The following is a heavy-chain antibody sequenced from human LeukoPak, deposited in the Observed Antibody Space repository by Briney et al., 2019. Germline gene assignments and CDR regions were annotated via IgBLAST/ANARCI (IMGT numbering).Heavy chain of an antibody. CDR1: GFTFSSYT. V-gene: IGHV3-21*01. J-gene: IGHJ5*02. CDR2: ISSSTTYI. CDR3: ARGGYSGYQKTHWFDP. D-gene: IGHD5-12*01. Sequence: GGSLRLSCGASGFTFSSYTMNWVRQTPGNGLEWVSSISSSTTYIYYADSVRGRFTISRDNAKNSLYLQMNSLRAEDTAVYYCARGGYSGYQKTHWFDPWGQGTLVTVSS.